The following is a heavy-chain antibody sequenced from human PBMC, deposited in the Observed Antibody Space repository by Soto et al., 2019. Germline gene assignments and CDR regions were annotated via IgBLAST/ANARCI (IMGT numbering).Heavy chain of an antibody. J-gene: IGHJ6*02. Sequence: GGSLRLSCAASGFTFSSYWVSWVRQAPGEGLEWVANIKQDGSEKYYVDSVKGRFTISRDNAKNSLYLQMNSLRAEDTAVYYCARDYWTTTYYYGMDGCGQGTTVTVSS. D-gene: IGHD2-8*01. CDR1: GFTFSSYW. CDR3: ARDYWTTTYYYGMDG. CDR2: IKQDGSEK. V-gene: IGHV3-7*01.